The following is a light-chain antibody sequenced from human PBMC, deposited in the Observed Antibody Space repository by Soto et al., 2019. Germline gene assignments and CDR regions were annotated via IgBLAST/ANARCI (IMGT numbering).Light chain of an antibody. Sequence: QSVLTQPPSVSGAPGQRVTISCTGSSSNIGAGYDVHWYQQLPGTAPKLLIYGNSNRPSGVPDRFSGSKSGTSASLAIAWLQAEDEADYYCPSYDSSLSGWVFGGGTKPTVL. J-gene: IGLJ3*02. CDR1: SSNIGAGYD. CDR3: PSYDSSLSGWV. V-gene: IGLV1-40*01. CDR2: GNS.